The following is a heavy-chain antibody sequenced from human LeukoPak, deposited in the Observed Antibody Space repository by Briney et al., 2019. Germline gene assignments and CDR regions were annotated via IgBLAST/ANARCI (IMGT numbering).Heavy chain of an antibody. J-gene: IGHJ5*02. V-gene: IGHV4-39*07. CDR2: IYYSGST. CDR1: GGSISSSSYY. D-gene: IGHD1-1*01. CDR3: ARANEFNWFDP. Sequence: SETLSLTCTVSGGSISSSSYYWGWIRQPPGKGLEWIGSIYYSGSTYYNPSLKSRVTISVDTSKNQFSLKLSSVTAADTAVYYCARANEFNWFDPWGQGTLVTVSS.